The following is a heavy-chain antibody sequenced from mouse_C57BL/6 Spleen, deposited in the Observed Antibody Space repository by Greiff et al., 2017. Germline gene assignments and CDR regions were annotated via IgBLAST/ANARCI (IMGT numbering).Heavy chain of an antibody. CDR3: ARFDPLYAMDY. CDR1: GYTFTDYY. V-gene: IGHV1-26*01. CDR2: INPNNGGT. Sequence: EVQLQQSGPELVKPGASVKISCKASGYTFTDYYMNWVKQSHGKSLEWIGDINPNNGGTSYNQKFKGKATLTVDKSSSTAYMELRSLTSEDSAVYYCARFDPLYAMDYWGQGTSVTVSS. J-gene: IGHJ4*01.